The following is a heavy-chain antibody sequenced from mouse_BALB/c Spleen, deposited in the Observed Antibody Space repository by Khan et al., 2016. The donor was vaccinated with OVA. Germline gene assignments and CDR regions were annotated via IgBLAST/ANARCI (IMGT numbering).Heavy chain of an antibody. CDR3: ARKDYYDYDPFPY. D-gene: IGHD2-4*01. Sequence: EVQLQESGPGLVKPSLSLSLTCTVTGYSITSEYAWNWIRQFPGNKLEWMGYIDYSGNTSFNPSLKSRTSITRDTFKNQFFLQLNSVTAEDTATYYCARKDYYDYDPFPYWGQGTLVTVSA. V-gene: IGHV3-2*02. J-gene: IGHJ3*01. CDR1: GYSITSEYA. CDR2: IDYSGNT.